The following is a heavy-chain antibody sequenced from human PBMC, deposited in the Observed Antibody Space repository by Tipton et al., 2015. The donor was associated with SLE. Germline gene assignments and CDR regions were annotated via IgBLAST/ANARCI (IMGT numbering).Heavy chain of an antibody. CDR3: ARRFHLGELSLYGDAFDI. CDR2: IYADDSDT. CDR1: GYSFNTYW. D-gene: IGHD3-16*02. V-gene: IGHV5-51*03. Sequence: QLVQSGAEVKKPGESLKISCKGSGYSFNTYWIGWVRQMPGKGLEWIGIIYADDSDTTYSPSFQGQVTISADKSINTAHLQWSSLKASDTAIYYCARRFHLGELSLYGDAFDIWGQGTMVTVSS. J-gene: IGHJ3*02.